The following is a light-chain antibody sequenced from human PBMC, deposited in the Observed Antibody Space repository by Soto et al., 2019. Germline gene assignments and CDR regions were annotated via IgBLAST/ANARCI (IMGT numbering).Light chain of an antibody. CDR2: DDD. CDR3: GSWDSSLSAYV. Sequence: QSVLTQPPSASGAPGQRVTISCSGSDSNVGSTAVNWYQQVPGTAPKLLIYDDDKRPSGIPDRFSGSKSGTSATLGITGFQTGDEADYYCGSWDSSLSAYVFGTGTKLTVL. J-gene: IGLJ1*01. V-gene: IGLV1-51*01. CDR1: DSNVGSTA.